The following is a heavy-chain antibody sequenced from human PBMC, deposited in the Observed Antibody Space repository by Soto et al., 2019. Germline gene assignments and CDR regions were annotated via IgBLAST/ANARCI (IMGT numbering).Heavy chain of an antibody. CDR2: ISSSSTI. V-gene: IGHV3-48*01. J-gene: IGHJ4*02. Sequence: GGSLRLSCAASGFTFSSYSMNWVRQAPGKGLEWVSYISSSSTIYYADSVKGRFTISRDNAKNSLYLQMNSLRAEDTAVYYCARDQDPLSLTTVTTTAGYWGQGTLVTVSS. CDR1: GFTFSSYS. D-gene: IGHD4-17*01. CDR3: ARDQDPLSLTTVTTTAGY.